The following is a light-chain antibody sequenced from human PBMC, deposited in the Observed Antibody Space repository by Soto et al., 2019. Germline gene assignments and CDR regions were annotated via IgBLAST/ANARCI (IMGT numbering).Light chain of an antibody. CDR2: KAS. CDR3: QQFNSSPLT. Sequence: DIQMTQSPSTLSASVGDRVTITCRASQSISSWLAWYQQRPGKAPKLLISKASYLESGVPSRFSGSGSGTEFTLTISSLQPDDFATYYCQQFNSSPLTFGGGTKVEIK. J-gene: IGKJ4*01. V-gene: IGKV1-5*03. CDR1: QSISSW.